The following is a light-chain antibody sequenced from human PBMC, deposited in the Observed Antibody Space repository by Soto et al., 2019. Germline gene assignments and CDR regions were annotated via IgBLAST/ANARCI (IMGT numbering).Light chain of an antibody. J-gene: IGLJ1*01. Sequence: QSALDQPASVSGSPGQSITISCTGTSRDVGGYNSVSWYQQHPGKAPKLMIYEVTNRPSGVSNRFSGSKSGNTASLTISGLQAEDEADYYCSSYTSGSALYVFGTGTKVTVL. V-gene: IGLV2-14*01. CDR3: SSYTSGSALYV. CDR2: EVT. CDR1: SRDVGGYNS.